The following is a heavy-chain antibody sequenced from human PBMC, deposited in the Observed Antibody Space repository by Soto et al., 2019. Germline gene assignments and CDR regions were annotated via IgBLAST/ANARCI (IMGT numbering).Heavy chain of an antibody. D-gene: IGHD4-17*01. CDR3: ARDRENGDYRYFQH. V-gene: IGHV3-33*01. J-gene: IGHJ1*01. CDR2: IWYDGSNK. CDR1: GFSFSSYG. Sequence: GGSLRLSCAASGFSFSSYGMYWVRQAPGKGLEWVAVIWYDGSNKYYADSVKGRFTISRDNSKNTLYLQMNSLRAEDTAVYYYARDRENGDYRYFQHWGQGTLVTVSS.